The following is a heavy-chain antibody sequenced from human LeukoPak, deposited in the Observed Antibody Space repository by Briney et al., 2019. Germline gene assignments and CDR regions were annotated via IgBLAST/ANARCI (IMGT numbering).Heavy chain of an antibody. CDR2: INPNSGGT. V-gene: IGHV1-2*02. CDR1: GYTFTGHY. CDR3: ARDLYYDSKDY. J-gene: IGHJ4*02. Sequence: ASVTVSCKASGYTFTGHYMHWVRQAPGQGLEWMRWINPNSGGTNYAQKFQGRVTMTRDTSISTAYMELSRLRSDDTAVYYCARDLYYDSKDYWGQGTLVTVSS. D-gene: IGHD3-22*01.